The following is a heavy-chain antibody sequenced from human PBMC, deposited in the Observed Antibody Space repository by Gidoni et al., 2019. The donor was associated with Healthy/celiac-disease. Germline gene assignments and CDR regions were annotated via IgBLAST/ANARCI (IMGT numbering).Heavy chain of an antibody. CDR1: GFTFSGYS. Sequence: EVQLVESVGGLVKPGGSLRLSCAVSGFTFSGYSMHCVRQAPGKGLEWVSSISSSSSFIYYADSVKRRFTISRDNAKNSLYLQMTSLRAEDTAVYYCARGVTMVRGIIVTEYYYDLDVWGQGTTVTVSS. D-gene: IGHD3-10*01. V-gene: IGHV3-21*06. J-gene: IGHJ6*02. CDR3: ARGVTMVRGIIVTEYYYDLDV. CDR2: ISSSSSFI.